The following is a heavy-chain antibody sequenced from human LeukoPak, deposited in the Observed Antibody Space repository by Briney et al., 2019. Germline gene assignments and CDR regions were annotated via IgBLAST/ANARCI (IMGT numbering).Heavy chain of an antibody. V-gene: IGHV4-59*01. Sequence: SETLSLTCTVSGGSISSYYWSWIRQPPGKGLEWIGYIYYSGSTNYNPSLKSRVTISVDTSKNQFSLKLSSATAADTAVYYCARDGYREGYYYYYYMDVWGKGTTVTVSS. CDR3: ARDGYREGYYYYYYMDV. CDR2: IYYSGST. CDR1: GGSISSYY. J-gene: IGHJ6*03. D-gene: IGHD5-18*01.